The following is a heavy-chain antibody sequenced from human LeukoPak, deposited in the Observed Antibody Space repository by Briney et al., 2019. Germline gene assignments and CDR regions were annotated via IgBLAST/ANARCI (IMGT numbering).Heavy chain of an antibody. CDR2: INHSGST. J-gene: IGHJ5*02. V-gene: IGHV4-34*01. CDR1: GGSFSGYY. CDR3: ARGSWFDP. Sequence: SETLSLTCAVYGGSFSGYYWSWIRQPPGKGLEWIGEINHSGSTNYNPSLKSRVTISVDTSKNQFSLKLSSVTAADTAVYYCARGSWFDPWGQGTLVTVSS.